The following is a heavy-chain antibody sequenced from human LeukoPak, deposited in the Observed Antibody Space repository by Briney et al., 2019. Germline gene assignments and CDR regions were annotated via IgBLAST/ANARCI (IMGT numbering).Heavy chain of an antibody. D-gene: IGHD4-23*01. V-gene: IGHV1-2*07. Sequence: ASVKVSCKASGYTFSVYYIHWVRRAPGQGLDWLGWISPNNNGTNYAYSFQGRVTMTRDTSISTAYMEMSSLSSDDTAVYYCARGGNTGLDAFDIWGQGTMVTVSS. CDR2: ISPNNNGT. CDR1: GYTFSVYY. CDR3: ARGGNTGLDAFDI. J-gene: IGHJ3*02.